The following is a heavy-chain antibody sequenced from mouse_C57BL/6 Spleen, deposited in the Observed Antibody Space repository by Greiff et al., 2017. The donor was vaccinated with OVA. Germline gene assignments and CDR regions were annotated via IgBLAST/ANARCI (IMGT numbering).Heavy chain of an antibody. J-gene: IGHJ3*01. D-gene: IGHD3-2*02. V-gene: IGHV1-26*01. CDR2: INPNNGGT. Sequence: VQLQQSGPELVKPGASVKISCKASGYTFTDYYMNWVKQSHGKSLEWIGDINPNNGGTSYNQKFKGKATLTVDKSSSTAYMELRSLTSEDSAVYYCARVSSGYPFAYWGQGTLVTVSA. CDR3: ARVSSGYPFAY. CDR1: GYTFTDYY.